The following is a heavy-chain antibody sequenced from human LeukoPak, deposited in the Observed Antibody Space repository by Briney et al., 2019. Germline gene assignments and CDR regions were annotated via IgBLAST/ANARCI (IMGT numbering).Heavy chain of an antibody. CDR2: IIPIFGTA. Sequence: SVKVSCKASGGTFSSYAISWVRQAPGQGLEWMGGIIPIFGTANYAQKFQGRVTITADESTSTAYMELSSLRSEDTAVYYCARGQPIFGVSRVRFDPWGQETLVTVSS. J-gene: IGHJ5*02. D-gene: IGHD3-3*01. CDR3: ARGQPIFGVSRVRFDP. V-gene: IGHV1-69*13. CDR1: GGTFSSYA.